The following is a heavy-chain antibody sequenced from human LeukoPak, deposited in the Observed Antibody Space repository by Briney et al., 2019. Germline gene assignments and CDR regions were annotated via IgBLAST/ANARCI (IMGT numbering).Heavy chain of an antibody. CDR3: ARGRDSSGGGFDY. Sequence: GGSLRLSCAASGFTYSSYSMNWVRQAPGKGLEWVSSISSSSSYIYYADSVRGRFTISRDNAKNSLYLQMNSLRAEDTAVYYCARGRDSSGGGFDYWGQGTLVTVSS. J-gene: IGHJ4*02. CDR1: GFTYSSYS. CDR2: ISSSSSYI. D-gene: IGHD6-19*01. V-gene: IGHV3-21*01.